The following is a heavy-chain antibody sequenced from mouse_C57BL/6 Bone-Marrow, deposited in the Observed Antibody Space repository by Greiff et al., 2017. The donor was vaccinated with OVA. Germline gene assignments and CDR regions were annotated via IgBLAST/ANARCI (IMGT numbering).Heavy chain of an antibody. CDR3: TSYYSNYGFAY. V-gene: IGHV14-4*01. Sequence: VQLQQSGAELVRPGASVKLSCTASGFNIKDDYMHWVKQRPEQGLEWIGWIDPENGDTEYASKFQGKATITADPSSNTAYLQLSSRTSDDTAVDYCTSYYSNYGFAYWGQGTLVTVSA. CDR2: IDPENGDT. D-gene: IGHD2-5*01. CDR1: GFNIKDDY. J-gene: IGHJ3*01.